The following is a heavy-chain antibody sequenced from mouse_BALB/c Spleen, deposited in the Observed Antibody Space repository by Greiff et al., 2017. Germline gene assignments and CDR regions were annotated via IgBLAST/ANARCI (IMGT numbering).Heavy chain of an antibody. CDR1: GDSITSGY. V-gene: IGHV3-8*02. CDR2: ISYSGST. J-gene: IGHJ1*01. Sequence: EVKVVESGPSLVKPSQTLSLTCSVTGDSITSGYWNWIRKFPGNKLEYMGYISYSGSTYYNPSLKSRISITRDTSKNQYYLQLNSVTTEDTATYYCASHRYDRLDWYFDVWGAGTTVTVSS. D-gene: IGHD2-14*01. CDR3: ASHRYDRLDWYFDV.